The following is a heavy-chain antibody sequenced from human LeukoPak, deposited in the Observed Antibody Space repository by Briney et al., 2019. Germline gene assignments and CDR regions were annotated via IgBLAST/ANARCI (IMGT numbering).Heavy chain of an antibody. V-gene: IGHV3-7*01. CDR1: GFTFRTYW. D-gene: IGHD1-26*01. J-gene: IGHJ3*01. Sequence: PGGSLRLSCAASGFTFRTYWMSWIRQAPGKEPEWVADINQDGSEEYYLQSVRGRFTVSRDNAQNAVFLQMTNLRADDTAVYYCARWKMELQRNAFDFWGQGTVDTVSS. CDR3: ARWKMELQRNAFDF. CDR2: INQDGSEE.